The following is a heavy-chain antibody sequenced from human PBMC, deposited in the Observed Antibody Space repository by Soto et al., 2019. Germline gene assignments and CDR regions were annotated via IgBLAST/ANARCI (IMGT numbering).Heavy chain of an antibody. D-gene: IGHD3-10*01. V-gene: IGHV1-3*01. J-gene: IGHJ3*02. CDR1: GNSLSAFA. CDR2: INPVNGNR. CDR3: ERILLPGAHYDI. Sequence: QVQLLQSGAEVQKPGASVKLSCKTSGNSLSAFAIHWVRQAPGQGLEWMGWINPVNGNRRYSRKFQGRVTITMDTSASTAYMDLSSLDSDDTAVYDCERILLPGAHYDIWGQGTMVTVFS.